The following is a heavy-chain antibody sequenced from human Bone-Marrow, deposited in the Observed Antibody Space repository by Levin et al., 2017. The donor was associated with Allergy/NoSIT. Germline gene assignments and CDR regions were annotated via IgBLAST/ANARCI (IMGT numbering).Heavy chain of an antibody. V-gene: IGHV3-72*01. CDR1: TFTFSDHY. D-gene: IGHD2/OR15-2a*01. J-gene: IGHJ4*02. CDR3: TKNRVRAYLDY. CDR2: IRDKLNSDTT. Sequence: QAGGSLRLSCTAGTFTFSDHYIDWVRQVPGKGLEWVGRIRDKLNSDTTEYAASVEGRFTISRDDSKNSVYLQMNSLRAEDTAIYYCTKNRVRAYLDYWGQGILVTVSS.